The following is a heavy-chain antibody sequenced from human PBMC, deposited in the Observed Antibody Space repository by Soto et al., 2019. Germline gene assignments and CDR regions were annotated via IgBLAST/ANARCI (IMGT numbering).Heavy chain of an antibody. CDR1: GDSISSNNNY. J-gene: IGHJ5*02. D-gene: IGHD5-18*01. CDR3: ARGRGYSYGLDP. V-gene: IGHV4-30-4*01. Sequence: QVQLQESDPGLVKPSQTLSLTCTVSGDSISSNNNYWSWIRQPPGEGLEWIGFISYSGTTSYSPSLKSRVAISLDTSKNQFSLSLSSVTAADTAVYYCARGRGYSYGLDPWGQGTLVTVSS. CDR2: ISYSGTT.